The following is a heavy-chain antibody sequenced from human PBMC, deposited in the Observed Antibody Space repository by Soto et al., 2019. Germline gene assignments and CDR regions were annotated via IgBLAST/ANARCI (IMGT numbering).Heavy chain of an antibody. CDR3: ARVLGTYSRVGTFDY. V-gene: IGHV3-30-3*01. CDR1: GFTFSYYA. Sequence: QVQLVESGGGVAQPGRSLRLSCAASGFTFSYYAIHWVRQAPGKGLEWVAVISYDGSNKYYADSVKGRFTISRDNSKNTLYLQMSSLRAEDSAVYYCARVLGTYSRVGTFDYWGQGTLVTVS. CDR2: ISYDGSNK. D-gene: IGHD1-26*01. J-gene: IGHJ4*02.